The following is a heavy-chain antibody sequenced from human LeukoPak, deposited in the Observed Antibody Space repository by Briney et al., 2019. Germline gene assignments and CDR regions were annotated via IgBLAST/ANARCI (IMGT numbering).Heavy chain of an antibody. CDR3: ARQGYSTPPDY. CDR1: GGSISSSSYY. CDR2: IYYSGST. V-gene: IGHV4-39*01. J-gene: IGHJ4*02. Sequence: SETLSLTCTVSGGSISSSSYYWGWIRQPPGKGLEWIGSIYYSGSTYYNPSLKSRVTISVDTSKNQFSLKLSSVTAADTAVYYCARQGYSTPPDYWGQGTLVTVSS. D-gene: IGHD1-26*01.